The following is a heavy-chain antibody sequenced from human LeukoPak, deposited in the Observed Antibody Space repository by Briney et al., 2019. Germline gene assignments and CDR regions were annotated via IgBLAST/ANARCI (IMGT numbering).Heavy chain of an antibody. CDR1: GFSFANSV. J-gene: IGHJ4*02. CDR3: VGYYGSGSYYVY. CDR2: ISGSGDRT. D-gene: IGHD3-10*01. V-gene: IGHV3-23*01. Sequence: GGSLRLSCAASGFSFANSVISWIRQAPGKGPEWVSAISGSGDRTDYADSVRDRFTISRDNSKNTLYLQMNSLRAEDTAVYYCVGYYGSGSYYVYWGQGTLVTVSS.